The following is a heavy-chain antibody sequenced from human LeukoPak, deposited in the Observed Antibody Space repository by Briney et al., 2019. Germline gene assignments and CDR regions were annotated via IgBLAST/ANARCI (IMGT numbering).Heavy chain of an antibody. CDR3: ARDQNGSGGAFDI. CDR1: GFTVSSNY. CDR2: IYSGGST. Sequence: GGSLRLSCAASGFTVSSNYMSWVRQAPGKGLEWVSVIYSGGSTYYADSVKGGFTISRDNSKNTLYLQMNSLRAEDAAVYYCARDQNGSGGAFDIWGQGTMVTVSS. D-gene: IGHD3-10*01. V-gene: IGHV3-66*01. J-gene: IGHJ3*02.